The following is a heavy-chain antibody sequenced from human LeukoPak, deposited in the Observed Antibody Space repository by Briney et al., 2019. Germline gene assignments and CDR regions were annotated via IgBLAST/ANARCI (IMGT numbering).Heavy chain of an antibody. Sequence: GGSLRLSCAASGFTFSSYGMHWVRQAPGKGLEWVAFIRYDGSNKYYADSVKGRFTISRDNSKNTLYLQMNSLRAEDTAVYYCARGGGPDSSGYYSEDDAFDIWGQGTMVTVSS. CDR2: IRYDGSNK. CDR3: ARGGGPDSSGYYSEDDAFDI. D-gene: IGHD3-22*01. CDR1: GFTFSSYG. V-gene: IGHV3-30*02. J-gene: IGHJ3*02.